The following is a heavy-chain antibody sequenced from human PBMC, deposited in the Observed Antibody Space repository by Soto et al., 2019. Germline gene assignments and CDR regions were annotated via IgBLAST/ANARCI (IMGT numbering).Heavy chain of an antibody. V-gene: IGHV3-30-3*01. CDR3: ASTYDFWSGYYPT. J-gene: IGHJ5*02. CDR2: ISYDGSNK. Sequence: GGSLRLSCAASGFTFSSYAMHWVRQAPGKGLEWVAVISYDGSNKYYADSVKGRFTISRDNSKNTLYLQMNSLRAEDTAVYYCASTYDFWSGYYPTWGQGTLVTVSS. CDR1: GFTFSSYA. D-gene: IGHD3-3*01.